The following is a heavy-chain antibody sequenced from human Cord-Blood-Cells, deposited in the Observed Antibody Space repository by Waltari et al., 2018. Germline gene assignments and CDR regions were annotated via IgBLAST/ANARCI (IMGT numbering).Heavy chain of an antibody. CDR2: IKQDGSEK. CDR3: ARGSVVRGVIIDY. V-gene: IGHV3-7*01. Sequence: EVQLVESGGGLVQPGGSLRLSCAASGFTFSSYWMSWVRQAPGKGREWVAKIKQDGSEKYYVDSVKGRFTIARDNAKNSLYLQMNSLRAEDTAVYYCARGSVVRGVIIDYWGQGTLVTVSS. CDR1: GFTFSSYW. J-gene: IGHJ4*02. D-gene: IGHD3-10*01.